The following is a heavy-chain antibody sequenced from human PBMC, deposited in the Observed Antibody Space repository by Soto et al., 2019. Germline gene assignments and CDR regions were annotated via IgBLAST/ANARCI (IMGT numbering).Heavy chain of an antibody. D-gene: IGHD2-21*02. CDR1: GFTFSSYW. CDR2: IKQDGSEK. Sequence: EVQLVESGGGLVQPGGSLRLSCAASGFTFSSYWMSWVRQAPGKGLEWVANIKQDGSEKYYVDSVKGRFTISRDNAKNSLYLQMYSLRAEDTAVYYCAREYHDSWFDPWGQGTLVTVSS. V-gene: IGHV3-7*01. CDR3: AREYHDSWFDP. J-gene: IGHJ5*02.